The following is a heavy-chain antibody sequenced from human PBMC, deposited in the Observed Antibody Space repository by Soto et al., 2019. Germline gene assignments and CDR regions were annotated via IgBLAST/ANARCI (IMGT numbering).Heavy chain of an antibody. V-gene: IGHV1-18*01. J-gene: IGHJ6*03. CDR3: ARVSAVPGVCYYYMDV. CDR2: ISAYNGNT. D-gene: IGHD6-25*01. CDR1: GYTFTSYG. Sequence: GSSVKVSCKASGYTFTSYGISWVRQAPGQGLEWMGWISAYNGNTNYAQKLQGRVTMTTDTSTSTAYMELRSLRSDDTAVYYCARVSAVPGVCYYYMDVWGKGTTVTVSS.